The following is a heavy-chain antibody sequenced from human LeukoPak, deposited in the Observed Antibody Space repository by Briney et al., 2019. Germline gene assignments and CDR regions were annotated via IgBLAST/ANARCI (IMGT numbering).Heavy chain of an antibody. D-gene: IGHD2-2*01. Sequence: EASVKVSCKASGGTFSSYAISWVRQAPGQGLEWMGGIIPIFGTANYAQKFQGRVTITADESTSTAYMELSSLRSEDTAVYYCARGRDRCSSTSCLAYNWFDPWGQGTLVTVSS. J-gene: IGHJ5*02. CDR2: IIPIFGTA. CDR3: ARGRDRCSSTSCLAYNWFDP. CDR1: GGTFSSYA. V-gene: IGHV1-69*13.